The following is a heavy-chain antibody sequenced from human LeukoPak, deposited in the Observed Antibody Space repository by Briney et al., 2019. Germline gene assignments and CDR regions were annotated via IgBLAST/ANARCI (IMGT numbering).Heavy chain of an antibody. J-gene: IGHJ6*03. V-gene: IGHV3-30*03. D-gene: IGHD1-26*01. Sequence: PGGSLRLSCAASGFSFTSYGMHWVRQAPGKGLEWVAVISYDGRDKFYTDSVKGRFTISRDNSKNTLYLQMNSLRAEDTALYYCAREKYSGTYTGSYYYYYYMDVWGKGTTVTVSS. CDR2: ISYDGRDK. CDR1: GFSFTSYG. CDR3: AREKYSGTYTGSYYYYYYMDV.